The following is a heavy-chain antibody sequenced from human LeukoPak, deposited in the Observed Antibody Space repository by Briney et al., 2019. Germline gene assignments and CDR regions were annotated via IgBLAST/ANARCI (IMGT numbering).Heavy chain of an antibody. J-gene: IGHJ3*02. V-gene: IGHV3-23*01. Sequence: GGSLRLSCAASGFTFNNYAMSWVRQAPGKGLEWVSTISGSDDNTYYADSVKGRFTISRDISKNTLYLQMNSLRAEDTAVYYCAKGPLEWLLLGAFDIWGQGTMVTVSS. D-gene: IGHD3-3*01. CDR3: AKGPLEWLLLGAFDI. CDR1: GFTFNNYA. CDR2: ISGSDDNT.